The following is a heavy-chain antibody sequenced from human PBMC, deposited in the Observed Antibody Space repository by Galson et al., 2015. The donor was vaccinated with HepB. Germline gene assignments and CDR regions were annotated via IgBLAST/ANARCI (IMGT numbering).Heavy chain of an antibody. CDR1: GFTFSSYA. J-gene: IGHJ4*02. CDR3: ASGDYSHSGTYCHFDY. D-gene: IGHD3-10*01. Sequence: SLRLSCAASGFTFSSYAMHWVRQAPGKGLEWVALTSYDGFNKYYADSVKGRFTISRDNSKNTLYLQMNSLRVEDTAVYYCASGDYSHSGTYCHFDYWGQGTLVTVSS. V-gene: IGHV3-30-3*01. CDR2: TSYDGFNK.